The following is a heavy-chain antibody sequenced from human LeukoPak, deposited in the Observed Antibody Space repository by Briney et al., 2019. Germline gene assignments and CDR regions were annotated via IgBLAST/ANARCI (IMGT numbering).Heavy chain of an antibody. Sequence: GGSLRLSCSASGFTFSTFPMHWVRQAPGKGLEYFSAISRNGDTTYYADSVKGRFTISRDNSKNTLYLQMSSLRPEDTAVYYCVKALTDDAFDIWGQGTMATVSS. CDR2: ISRNGDTT. J-gene: IGHJ3*02. CDR1: GFTFSTFP. V-gene: IGHV3-64D*06. CDR3: VKALTDDAFDI.